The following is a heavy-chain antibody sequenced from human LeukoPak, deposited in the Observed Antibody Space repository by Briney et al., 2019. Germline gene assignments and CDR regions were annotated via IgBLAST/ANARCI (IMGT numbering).Heavy chain of an antibody. CDR3: ARDSPGYGAYVS. Sequence: PGGSLRLSCAASGFTFSTYWMTWVRQAPGKGLEWVANIKEDGSREYYVDSVTGRFTISRDNAKNSLYLQMDSLTAEDTAVYYCARDSPGYGAYVSWGQGTLVSVSS. J-gene: IGHJ1*01. CDR1: GFTFSTYW. D-gene: IGHD5-12*01. CDR2: IKEDGSRE. V-gene: IGHV3-7*01.